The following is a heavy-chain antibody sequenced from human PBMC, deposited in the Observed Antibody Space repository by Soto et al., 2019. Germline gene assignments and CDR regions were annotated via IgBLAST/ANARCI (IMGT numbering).Heavy chain of an antibody. V-gene: IGHV1-3*01. CDR1: GYTFTSYA. J-gene: IGHJ3*02. Sequence: ASVKVSCKASGYTFTSYAMHWVRQAPGQRLEWMGWINAGNGNTKYSHNFQGRVTITRDTSASTAYMELSSLRFEDTAVYYFARVGEYCSSTSCYDVAFDIWGQGTMVTVSS. D-gene: IGHD2-2*01. CDR3: ARVGEYCSSTSCYDVAFDI. CDR2: INAGNGNT.